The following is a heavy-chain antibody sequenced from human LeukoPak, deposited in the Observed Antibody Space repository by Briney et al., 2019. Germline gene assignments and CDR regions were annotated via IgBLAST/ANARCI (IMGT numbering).Heavy chain of an antibody. V-gene: IGHV3-23*01. CDR2: ISGSGGST. Sequence: GGSLRLSCAASGFTFSRYSMHWLRQAPGTGLEWVSAISGSGGSTYYADSVKGRFTISRDNSKNTLYLQMNSLRAEDTAVYYCAKFYDFWSGYYFFDYWGQGTLVTVSS. J-gene: IGHJ4*02. D-gene: IGHD3-3*01. CDR3: AKFYDFWSGYYFFDY. CDR1: GFTFSRYS.